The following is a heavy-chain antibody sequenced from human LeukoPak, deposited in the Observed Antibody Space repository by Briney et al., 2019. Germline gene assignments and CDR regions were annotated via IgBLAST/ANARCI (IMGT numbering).Heavy chain of an antibody. D-gene: IGHD3-22*01. CDR2: IVGSDGRT. J-gene: IGHJ4*02. CDR1: GFTFSTHA. Sequence: GGSLRVSCVASGFTFSTHAMSWVRRAPGKGLEWVSAIVGSDGRTYYADSVKGRFTISRDTSKDTLFLQMNNLRAEDTAVYYCAKRDSSGSYPYYFDYWGQGTLVTVSS. V-gene: IGHV3-23*01. CDR3: AKRDSSGSYPYYFDY.